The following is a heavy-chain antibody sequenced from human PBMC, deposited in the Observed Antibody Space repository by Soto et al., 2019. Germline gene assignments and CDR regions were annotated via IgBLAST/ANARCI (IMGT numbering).Heavy chain of an antibody. V-gene: IGHV6-1*01. D-gene: IGHD2-2*01. Sequence: SQTLSLTSALSGVTVSSNSATWHWIRPSPSRGIEWLGRTYYRSKWYNDYALSVKSRITINPDTSKNQFSLHLNSLPPENTAVYYCARLVIVLYYFDSWGQGTLVTVS. CDR3: ARLVIVLYYFDS. CDR1: GVTVSSNSAT. CDR2: TYYRSKWYN. J-gene: IGHJ4*02.